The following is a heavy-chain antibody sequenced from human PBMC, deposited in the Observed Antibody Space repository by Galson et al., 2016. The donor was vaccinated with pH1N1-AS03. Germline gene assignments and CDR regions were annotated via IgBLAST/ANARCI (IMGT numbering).Heavy chain of an antibody. CDR3: ARDLKWGFGGGLTYGMDV. J-gene: IGHJ6*02. D-gene: IGHD5-12*01. CDR1: GFTFRNFF. CDR2: VHPDGTNT. V-gene: IGHV3-74*01. Sequence: SLRLSCAASGFTFRNFFMHWVRQVPGKGLVWVSRVHPDGTNTEYADFVKGRFTISRDNDRKSLYLQMNSLRVEDTAIYYCARDLKWGFGGGLTYGMDVWGQGTTVTVSS.